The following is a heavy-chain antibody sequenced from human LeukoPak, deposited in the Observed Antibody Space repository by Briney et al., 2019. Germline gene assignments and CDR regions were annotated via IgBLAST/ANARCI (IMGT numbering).Heavy chain of an antibody. CDR1: GYSISSGYY. Sequence: SETLSLTCAVSGYSISSGYYWGWIRPPPGKGLAWIGSIYHSGRTYYNPSLKSRVTISVDTSKNQFSLKLSSVTAADTAVYYCASGGMITFGGVIVIGWANHYFDYWGQGTLVTVSS. D-gene: IGHD3-16*02. V-gene: IGHV4-38-2*01. CDR3: ASGGMITFGGVIVIGWANHYFDY. J-gene: IGHJ4*02. CDR2: IYHSGRT.